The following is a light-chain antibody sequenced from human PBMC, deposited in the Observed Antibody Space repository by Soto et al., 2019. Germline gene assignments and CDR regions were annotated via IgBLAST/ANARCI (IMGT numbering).Light chain of an antibody. CDR1: QTVSNNY. J-gene: IGKJ2*01. V-gene: IGKV3-20*01. CDR2: GSS. Sequence: EVVLTQSPCTLSVSPGERATLSCRASQTVSNNYLAWYQHKPGQSPKLLIFGSSDRATGIPDRFSGSGSGTDFTLTISRLEPEDFAVYYCQQYGSSPPYTFGQGTKLEIK. CDR3: QQYGSSPPYT.